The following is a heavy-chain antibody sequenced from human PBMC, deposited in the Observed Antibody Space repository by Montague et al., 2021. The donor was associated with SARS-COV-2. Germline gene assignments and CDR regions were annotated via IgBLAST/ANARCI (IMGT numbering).Heavy chain of an antibody. CDR3: ARGSGWMGNAFDI. Sequence: SETLSLTCTVSGGSISNYYWSWIRQPPGKGLEWIGYIYYSGSTNYNPSLKSRVTISVDTSKNQFSLKLSSVTAVDTAVYYCARGSGWMGNAFDIWGQGTMVTVSS. CDR2: IYYSGST. J-gene: IGHJ3*02. V-gene: IGHV4-59*01. D-gene: IGHD6-19*01. CDR1: GGSISNYY.